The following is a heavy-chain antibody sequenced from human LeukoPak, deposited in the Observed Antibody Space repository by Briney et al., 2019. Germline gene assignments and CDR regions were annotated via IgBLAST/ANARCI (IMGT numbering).Heavy chain of an antibody. Sequence: ASVKVSCRASGYTFTSYAMHWVRQAPGQRLEWMGWINAGNGNTKYSQEFQGRVTITRDTSASIAYMELSSLRSEDMAVYYCARDSGPSAFDIWGQGTKVTVSS. CDR3: ARDSGPSAFDI. CDR1: GYTFTSYA. CDR2: INAGNGNT. D-gene: IGHD3-10*01. J-gene: IGHJ3*02. V-gene: IGHV1-3*03.